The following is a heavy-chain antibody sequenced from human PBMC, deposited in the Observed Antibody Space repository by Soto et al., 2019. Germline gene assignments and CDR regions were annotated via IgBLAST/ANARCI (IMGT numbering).Heavy chain of an antibody. D-gene: IGHD3-10*01. CDR3: TTDGAFGGVVVAFHL. CDR1: GFSFSEAW. CDR2: IKSKAAGGAI. Sequence: EVQMVESGGGLVKPGGSLRLSCAVSGFSFSEAWMNWVRQAPGKGLEWVGRIKSKAAGGAIDYAAPVKGRCTISRDDSKDTLYLQINGLKTEDTAVYYCTTDGAFGGVVVAFHLWGLGTLLTVSS. V-gene: IGHV3-15*07. J-gene: IGHJ3*01.